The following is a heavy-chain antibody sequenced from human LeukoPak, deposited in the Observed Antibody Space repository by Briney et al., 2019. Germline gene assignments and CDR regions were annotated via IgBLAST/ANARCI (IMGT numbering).Heavy chain of an antibody. Sequence: AASVKVSCKASGFTFTSSAVQWVRQASGQRLEWIGWIVVGSGNTNYVQKFQERVTITRDMSTSTAYMELSSLRSEDTAVYYCAAAHSGSYLPFDYWGQGTLVTVSS. D-gene: IGHD1-26*01. V-gene: IGHV1-58*01. J-gene: IGHJ4*02. CDR1: GFTFTSSA. CDR3: AAAHSGSYLPFDY. CDR2: IVVGSGNT.